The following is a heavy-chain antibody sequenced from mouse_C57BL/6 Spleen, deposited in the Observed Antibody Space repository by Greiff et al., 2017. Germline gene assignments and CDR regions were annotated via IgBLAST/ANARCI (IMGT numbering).Heavy chain of an antibody. CDR2: IYPRSGNT. CDR3: ARGDYHAMDY. CDR1: GYTFTSYG. J-gene: IGHJ4*01. V-gene: IGHV1-81*01. Sequence: VQLQQSGAELARPGASVKLSCKASGYTFTSYGISWVKQRTGQGLEWIGEIYPRSGNTYYNEKFKGKATLTADKSSSTAYMQLSSLTSEDSAVYFCARGDYHAMDYWGQGTSVTVSS.